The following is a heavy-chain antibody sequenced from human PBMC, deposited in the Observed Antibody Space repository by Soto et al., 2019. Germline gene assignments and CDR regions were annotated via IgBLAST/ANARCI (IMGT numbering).Heavy chain of an antibody. CDR1: GGSFSGYY. CDR3: ARGFRRFPQLARGYAFDI. Sequence: QVQLQQWGAGLLKPSETLSLTCAVYGGSFSGYYWSWLRQPPGKGLEWLGEINHSGSTNYNPSLKSRFPISVDTSNHQFSLQLSSVPAADTAVYYCARGFRRFPQLARGYAFDIRGQETMVAVSS. V-gene: IGHV4-34*01. D-gene: IGHD6-13*01. CDR2: INHSGST. J-gene: IGHJ3*02.